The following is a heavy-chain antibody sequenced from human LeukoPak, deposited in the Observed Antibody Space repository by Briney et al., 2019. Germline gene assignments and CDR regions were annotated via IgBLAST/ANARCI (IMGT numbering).Heavy chain of an antibody. CDR2: IYHSGST. J-gene: IGHJ4*02. D-gene: IGHD3-16*01. Sequence: SETLSLTCTVSGYSISSAYYWGWIRQPPGKGLECIGSIYHSGSTYYSPSLKSRVTISVDTSKNQFSLKLSSVTAADTAVYYCARDFKRLEITFGGVMSAFDYWGQGTLVTVSS. CDR1: GYSISSAYY. CDR3: ARDFKRLEITFGGVMSAFDY. V-gene: IGHV4-38-2*02.